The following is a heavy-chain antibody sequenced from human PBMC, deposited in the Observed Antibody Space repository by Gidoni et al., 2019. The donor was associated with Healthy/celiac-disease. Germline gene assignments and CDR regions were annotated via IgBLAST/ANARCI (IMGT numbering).Heavy chain of an antibody. J-gene: IGHJ5*02. CDR3: ARESGLLYYYDSSGYRAPNWFDP. Sequence: EVQLVESGVGLVQPGGSLRLSCAASGFTFSRYWMHWVRQAPGKGLVWVSRINSDGSSTSYADSVKGRFTISRDNVKNTLYLQMNSLRAEDTAVYYCARESGLLYYYDSSGYRAPNWFDPWGQGTLVTVSS. V-gene: IGHV3-74*01. CDR2: INSDGSST. D-gene: IGHD3-22*01. CDR1: GFTFSRYW.